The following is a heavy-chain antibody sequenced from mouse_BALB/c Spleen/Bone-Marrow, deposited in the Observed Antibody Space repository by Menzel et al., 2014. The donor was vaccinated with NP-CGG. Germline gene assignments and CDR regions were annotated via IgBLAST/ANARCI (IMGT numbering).Heavy chain of an antibody. Sequence: EVQLQQSGAELVKPGASVKLSCTASGFNIKDTYMHWVKQRPEQGLEWIGRIDPADGNTKYDPKFQGKATITADTSSNTAYLQLSSLTSEDTAVYYCARWEYYAMDYWGQGTSVTVSS. J-gene: IGHJ4*01. CDR3: ARWEYYAMDY. CDR2: IDPADGNT. V-gene: IGHV14-3*02. D-gene: IGHD4-1*01. CDR1: GFNIKDTY.